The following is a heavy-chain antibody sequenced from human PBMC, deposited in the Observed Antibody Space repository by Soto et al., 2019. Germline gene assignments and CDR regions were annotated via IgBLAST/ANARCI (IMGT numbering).Heavy chain of an antibody. J-gene: IGHJ6*02. CDR2: IIPIFGTA. D-gene: IGHD6-13*01. V-gene: IGHV1-69*01. CDR3: ARFGLTIAAAGRGENYYYYGMDV. Sequence: QVQLVQSGAEVKKPGSSVKVSCKASGGTFSSYAISWVRQAPGQGLEWMGGIIPIFGTANYAQKFQGRVTITADESTSTAYMELSSLRSEDTAVYYCARFGLTIAAAGRGENYYYYGMDVWGQGTTVTVSS. CDR1: GGTFSSYA.